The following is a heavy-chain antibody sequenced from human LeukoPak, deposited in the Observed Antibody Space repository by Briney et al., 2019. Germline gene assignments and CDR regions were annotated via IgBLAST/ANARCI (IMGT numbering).Heavy chain of an antibody. Sequence: NASETLFLTCSVSGYSISSGYYWSWIRQPPGKGLEWIGYIYYSGSTNYNPSLKSRVTISVDTSKNQFSLKLSSVTAADTAVYYCARTAYCSSTSCYGVDVIAAAGGFDYWGQGTLVTVSS. D-gene: IGHD2-2*01. J-gene: IGHJ4*02. CDR2: IYYSGST. CDR1: GYSISSGYY. CDR3: ARTAYCSSTSCYGVDVIAAAGGFDY. V-gene: IGHV4-61*01.